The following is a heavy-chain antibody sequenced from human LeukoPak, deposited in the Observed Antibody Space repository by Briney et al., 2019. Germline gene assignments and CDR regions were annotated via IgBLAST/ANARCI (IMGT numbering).Heavy chain of an antibody. J-gene: IGHJ4*02. D-gene: IGHD5-12*01. V-gene: IGHV1-69*05. Sequence: ASVKVSCKASGGTFSSYAISWVRQAPGQGLEWMGGIIPIFGTANYAQKFQGRVTITRDTSASTAYMELSSLRSEDTAVYYCARGFSGYDFRYFDYWGQGTLVTVSS. CDR1: GGTFSSYA. CDR3: ARGFSGYDFRYFDY. CDR2: IIPIFGTA.